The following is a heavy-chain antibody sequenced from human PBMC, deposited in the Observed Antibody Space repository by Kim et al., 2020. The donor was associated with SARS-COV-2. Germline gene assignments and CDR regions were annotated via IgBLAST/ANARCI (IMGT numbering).Heavy chain of an antibody. D-gene: IGHD5-12*01. CDR1: GFTFSSYS. Sequence: GGSLRLSCAASGFTFSSYSMNWVRQAPGKGLEWVSSISSSSSYIYYADSVKGRFTISRDNAKNSLYLQMNSLRAEDTAVYYCARGARRGYSGLSTEYYYYGMDVWGQGTTVTVSS. J-gene: IGHJ6*02. CDR3: ARGARRGYSGLSTEYYYYGMDV. V-gene: IGHV3-21*01. CDR2: ISSSSSYI.